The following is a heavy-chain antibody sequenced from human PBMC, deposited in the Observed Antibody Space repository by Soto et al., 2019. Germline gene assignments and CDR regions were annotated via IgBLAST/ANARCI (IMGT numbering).Heavy chain of an antibody. CDR3: AKSLDQTGAARSLYHYGMDV. CDR1: GFTFSSYA. J-gene: IGHJ6*02. D-gene: IGHD6-6*01. Sequence: GGSLRLSCAASGFTFSSYAMSWVRQAPGKGLDWVLTISGSGGSTYYADSVKGRFTISRDNSKNTLYLQMNSLRVEDTAVYYCAKSLDQTGAARSLYHYGMDVWGQGTTVTVSS. V-gene: IGHV3-23*01. CDR2: ISGSGGST.